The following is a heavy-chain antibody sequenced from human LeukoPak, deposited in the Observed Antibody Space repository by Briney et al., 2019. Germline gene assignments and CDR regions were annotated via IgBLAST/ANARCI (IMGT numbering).Heavy chain of an antibody. Sequence: PGGSLRLSCAASGFTFSSYAMSWVRQAPGKGLEWVSAISGSGSSTYYADSVKGRFTISRDNSKNTLYLQMNRLRAEDTAVYYCAKDRAYSSSWYNYWGQGTLVTVSS. J-gene: IGHJ4*02. V-gene: IGHV3-23*01. CDR2: ISGSGSST. CDR1: GFTFSSYA. D-gene: IGHD6-13*01. CDR3: AKDRAYSSSWYNY.